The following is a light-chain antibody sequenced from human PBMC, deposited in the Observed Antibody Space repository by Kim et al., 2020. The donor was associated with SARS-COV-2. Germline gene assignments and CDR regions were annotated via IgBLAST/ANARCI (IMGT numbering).Light chain of an antibody. J-gene: IGKJ3*01. Sequence: DIVMTQSPDSLAVSLGERATINCKSSQSVLYNSNNKNYLAWYQQKPGQSPNLLIYWASTRVSGVPDRFSGSGSGTDFTLTISSLQAEDVAIYYCQQYYSTPFTFGPGTKVDIK. CDR2: WAS. CDR1: QSVLYNSNNKNY. CDR3: QQYYSTPFT. V-gene: IGKV4-1*01.